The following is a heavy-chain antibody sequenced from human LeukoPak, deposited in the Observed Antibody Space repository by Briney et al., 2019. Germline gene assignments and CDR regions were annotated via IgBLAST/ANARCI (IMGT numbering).Heavy chain of an antibody. J-gene: IGHJ4*02. Sequence: ASVTVSCKASGYTFTSYYMHWVRQAPGQGLEWMGIINPSGGSTSYAQKFQGRVTMTRDTSTSTVYMELSSLRSEDTAVYYCARDLSARGHVGDIAGVDYWGQGTLVTVSS. CDR2: INPSGGST. CDR1: GYTFTSYY. D-gene: IGHD6-13*01. V-gene: IGHV1-46*01. CDR3: ARDLSARGHVGDIAGVDY.